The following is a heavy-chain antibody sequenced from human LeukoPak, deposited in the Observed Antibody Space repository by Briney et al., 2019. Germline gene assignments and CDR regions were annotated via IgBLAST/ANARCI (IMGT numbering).Heavy chain of an antibody. J-gene: IGHJ4*02. Sequence: PGGSLRLSCAASGFIFSDHYMDWVRQAPGKGLEWVGRSRPKANDYTTDFAASVRGRFTISRDDSKNLLYLQMNSLKSEDTAVYYCTRVLSIVGATIIDYWGQGTLVTVSS. CDR2: SRPKANDYTT. V-gene: IGHV3-72*01. D-gene: IGHD1-26*01. CDR1: GFIFSDHY. CDR3: TRVLSIVGATIIDY.